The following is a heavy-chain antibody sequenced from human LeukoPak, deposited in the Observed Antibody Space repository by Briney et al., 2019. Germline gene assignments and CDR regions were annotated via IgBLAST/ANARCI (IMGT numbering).Heavy chain of an antibody. CDR3: ARVYDSSGYLGAFDI. D-gene: IGHD3-22*01. J-gene: IGHJ3*02. CDR2: INWNGGST. CDR1: GFTFDDYG. Sequence: PGGSLRLSCAASGFTFDDYGMSWVRQAPGEGLEWVSGINWNGGSTGYADSVKGRFTISRDNAKNSLYLQMNSLRAEHTALYYCARVYDSSGYLGAFDIWGQGTMVTVSS. V-gene: IGHV3-20*04.